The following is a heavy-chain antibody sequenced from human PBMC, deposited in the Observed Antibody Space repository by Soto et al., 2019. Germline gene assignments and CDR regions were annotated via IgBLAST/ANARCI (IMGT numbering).Heavy chain of an antibody. CDR3: ARHGRLSSGGGWYYFDY. CDR1: GGSISSSSYY. V-gene: IGHV4-39*01. CDR2: IYYSGST. J-gene: IGHJ4*02. Sequence: SETLSLTCTVSGGSISSSSYYWGWIRQPPGKGLEWIGSIYYSGSTYYNPSLKSRVTISVDTSKNQFSLKLSSVTAADTAVYYCARHGRLSSGGGWYYFDYWGQGTLVTVSS. D-gene: IGHD6-19*01.